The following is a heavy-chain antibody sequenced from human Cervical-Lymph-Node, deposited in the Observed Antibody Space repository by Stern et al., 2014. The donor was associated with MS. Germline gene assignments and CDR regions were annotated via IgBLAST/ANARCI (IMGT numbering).Heavy chain of an antibody. D-gene: IGHD3-22*01. CDR2: ISYDGGSK. CDR1: GFTFSSYA. V-gene: IGHV3-30*04. J-gene: IGHJ4*02. CDR3: ARDHREANYDSSGRDY. Sequence: VQLVESGGGVVQPGRSLRLSCAASGFTFSSYAVHWVRQAPGKGLEWVSTISYDGGSKYYADSVKGRFTISRDNSKNTLYLQMNSLGPEDTAVYFCARDHREANYDSSGRDYWGQGTLVTVSS.